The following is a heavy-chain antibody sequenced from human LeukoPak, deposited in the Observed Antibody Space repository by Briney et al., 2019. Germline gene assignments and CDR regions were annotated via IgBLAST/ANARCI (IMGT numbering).Heavy chain of an antibody. Sequence: GGSLRLSCAASGFTFSSYAMSWVRQAPGKGLEWVSAIRGSGGSTYYADSVKGRFTISRDNSKNTLYLQMNSLRAEDTAVYYCAKSPLEWLFSGLYYFDYWGQGALVTVSS. V-gene: IGHV3-23*01. CDR1: GFTFSSYA. J-gene: IGHJ4*02. D-gene: IGHD3-3*01. CDR3: AKSPLEWLFSGLYYFDY. CDR2: IRGSGGST.